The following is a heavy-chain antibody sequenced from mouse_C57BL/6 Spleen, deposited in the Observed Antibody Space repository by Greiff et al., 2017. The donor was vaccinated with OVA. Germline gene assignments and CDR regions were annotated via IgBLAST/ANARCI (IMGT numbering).Heavy chain of an antibody. V-gene: IGHV5-4*01. D-gene: IGHD1-1*01. Sequence: EVKLVESGGGLVKPGGSLTLSCAASGFTFSSYAMSWVRQTPEKRLAWVATISDGGSYTYYPDNVKGRFTISRDNSKTNLYLQMSHLKSEDTAMYYCARDTTVVAYYAMDYWGQGTSVTVSS. CDR2: ISDGGSYT. CDR3: ARDTTVVAYYAMDY. CDR1: GFTFSSYA. J-gene: IGHJ4*01.